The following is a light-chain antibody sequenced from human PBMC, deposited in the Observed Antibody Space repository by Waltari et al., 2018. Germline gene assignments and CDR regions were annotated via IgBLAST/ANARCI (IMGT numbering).Light chain of an antibody. V-gene: IGLV2-23*03. CDR1: SSDVGNYDL. Sequence: QSALTQPASVSGSPGQSITISCTGPSSDVGNYDLISWYQQHPNKAPKLFIYEGNKRPSGVSNRCSGSTSGNTASLTSSGLQAEDEADYFCCSYAGSATFAVFGGGTKLTVL. CDR2: EGN. CDR3: CSYAGSATFAV. J-gene: IGLJ3*02.